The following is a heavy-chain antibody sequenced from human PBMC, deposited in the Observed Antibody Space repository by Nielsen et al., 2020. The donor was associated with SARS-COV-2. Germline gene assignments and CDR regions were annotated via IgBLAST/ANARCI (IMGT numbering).Heavy chain of an antibody. J-gene: IGHJ4*02. Sequence: GESLKISCAASGFTFSSYAMHWVRQAPGKGLEWVAVISYDGSNKYYADSVKGRFTISRDNSKNTLYLQMNSLRAEDTAVYYCARDDYSDYWGQGTPVTVSS. CDR3: ARDDYSDY. CDR1: GFTFSSYA. V-gene: IGHV3-30*04. CDR2: ISYDGSNK.